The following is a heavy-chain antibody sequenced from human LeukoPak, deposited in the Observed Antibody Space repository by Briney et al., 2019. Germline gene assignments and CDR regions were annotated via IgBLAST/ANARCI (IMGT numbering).Heavy chain of an antibody. CDR1: GGSFSGYY. V-gene: IGHV4-34*01. Sequence: SETLSLTRAVYGGSFSGYYWSWIRQPPGKGLEWIGEINHSGSTNYNPSLKSRVTISVDTSKNQFSLKLSSVTAADTAVYYCARYHLGYCSSTSCPAGAFDIWGQGTMVTVSS. D-gene: IGHD2-2*01. J-gene: IGHJ3*02. CDR3: ARYHLGYCSSTSCPAGAFDI. CDR2: INHSGST.